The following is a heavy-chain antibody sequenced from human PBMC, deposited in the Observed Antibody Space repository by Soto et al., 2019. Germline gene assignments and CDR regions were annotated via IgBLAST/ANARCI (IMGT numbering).Heavy chain of an antibody. V-gene: IGHV3-33*01. D-gene: IGHD3-3*01. J-gene: IGHJ4*02. CDR2: IWYDGSNK. CDR3: ARGNSADFWSGYYPIPLDY. Sequence: LRLSCAASGFTFSSYGMHWVRQAPGKGLEWVAVIWYDGSNKYYADSVKGRFTISRDNSKNTLYLQMNSLRAEDTAVYYCARGNSADFWSGYYPIPLDYWGQGTLVTVSS. CDR1: GFTFSSYG.